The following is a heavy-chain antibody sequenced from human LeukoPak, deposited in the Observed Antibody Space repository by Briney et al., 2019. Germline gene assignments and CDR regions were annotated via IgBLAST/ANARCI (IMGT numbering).Heavy chain of an antibody. CDR3: ARGDCSGGSCYQA. D-gene: IGHD2-15*01. Sequence: PGGAPRLFRSAPGFTFSSYSMNLVRQAPGEGVEWGSSISSSSSYIYYADSVKGRFTISRDNAKNSLYLQMNSLRAEDTAVYYCARGDCSGGSCYQAWGQGTLVTVSS. CDR1: GFTFSSYS. CDR2: ISSSSSYI. V-gene: IGHV3-21*01. J-gene: IGHJ4*02.